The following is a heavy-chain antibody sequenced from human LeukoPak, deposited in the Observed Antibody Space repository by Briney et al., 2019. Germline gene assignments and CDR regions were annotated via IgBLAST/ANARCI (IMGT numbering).Heavy chain of an antibody. CDR2: ISYDGSIK. CDR3: AKDGPNSWFGEAT. CDR1: GFTFSSYG. Sequence: GRSLRLSCAASGFTFSSYGMRWVRQAPGKGLEWMALISYDGSIKYYADSVKGRFTISRDNSKNTLYLQMNSLRAEDTAVYYCAKDGPNSWFGEATWGQGTLVTVSS. D-gene: IGHD3-10*01. J-gene: IGHJ5*02. V-gene: IGHV3-30*18.